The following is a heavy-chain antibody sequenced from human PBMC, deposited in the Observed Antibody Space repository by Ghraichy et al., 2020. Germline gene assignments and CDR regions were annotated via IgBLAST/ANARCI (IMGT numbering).Heavy chain of an antibody. V-gene: IGHV1-18*04. Sequence: ASVKVSCKASGYTFTSYGISWVRQAPGQGLEWMGWISAYNGNTNYAQKLQGRVTMTTDTSTSTAYMELRSLRSDDTAVYYCASSSSVVAGTVAFQHWGQGTLVTVSS. CDR2: ISAYNGNT. J-gene: IGHJ1*01. CDR1: GYTFTSYG. CDR3: ASSSSVVAGTVAFQH. D-gene: IGHD6-19*01.